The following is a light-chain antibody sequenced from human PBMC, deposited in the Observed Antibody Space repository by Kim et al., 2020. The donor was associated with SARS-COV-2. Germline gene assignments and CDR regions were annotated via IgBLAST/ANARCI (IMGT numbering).Light chain of an antibody. J-gene: IGKJ1*01. Sequence: SASLGDRVTITCRASQSISSCLAWYQQKPGKAPKLLIYKASSLESGVPSRFSGSGSGTEFTLTISSLQPDDFATYYCQQYNSYSPTFGQGTKVEIK. CDR1: QSISSC. CDR2: KAS. CDR3: QQYNSYSPT. V-gene: IGKV1-5*03.